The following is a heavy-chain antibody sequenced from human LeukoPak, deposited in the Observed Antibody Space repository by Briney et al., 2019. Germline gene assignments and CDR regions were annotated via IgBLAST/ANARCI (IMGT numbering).Heavy chain of an antibody. V-gene: IGHV3-23*01. Sequence: GGSLRLSCAASGFTFSSYAMSWVRQAPGKGLEWVSAISGSGGSTYYADSVKGRFTISRDNAKNSLYLQMNSLRAEDTAVYYCARDSRTTVNVDYWGQGTLVTVSS. CDR1: GFTFSSYA. J-gene: IGHJ4*02. CDR2: ISGSGGST. D-gene: IGHD4-11*01. CDR3: ARDSRTTVNVDY.